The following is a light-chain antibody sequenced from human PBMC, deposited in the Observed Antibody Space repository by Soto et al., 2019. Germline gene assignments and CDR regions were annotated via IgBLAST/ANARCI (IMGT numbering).Light chain of an antibody. CDR3: QSYDSSLSGVV. V-gene: IGLV1-40*01. J-gene: IGLJ2*01. CDR1: SSNIGAGYD. CDR2: GNS. Sequence: QSVLTQPPSVSGAPGQRVTISCTGSSSNIGAGYDVHWYQQLPGTAPKVLIYGNSNRPSGVPDRFSGSKSGTSASLAITGLQAEDEAGYYCQSYDSSLSGVVFGGRTKLTVL.